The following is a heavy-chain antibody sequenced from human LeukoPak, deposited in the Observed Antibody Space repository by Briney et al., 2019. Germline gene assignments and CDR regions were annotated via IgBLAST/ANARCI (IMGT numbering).Heavy chain of an antibody. CDR1: GFTFSRYS. V-gene: IGHV3-21*01. CDR3: ARDSSSGSNYGSSEYFQH. CDR2: ISTSSIYI. D-gene: IGHD4-11*01. Sequence: PGGSLRLSCAASGFTFSRYSMNWVRQAPGKGLEWVSSISTSSIYIYYADTVKGRFTISRDNAKNSLYLQMNSLRAEDTAVYYCARDSSSGSNYGSSEYFQHWGQGTLVTVSS. J-gene: IGHJ1*01.